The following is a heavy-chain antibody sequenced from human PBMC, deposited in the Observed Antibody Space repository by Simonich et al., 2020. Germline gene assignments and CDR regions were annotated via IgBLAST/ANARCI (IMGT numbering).Heavy chain of an antibody. D-gene: IGHD7-27*01. Sequence: EVQLVESGGGLVQPGGSLRLSCAASGFTFSSYWMHLVRQAPGKGLVGVSHIKIDGSSTSYADSVKGRFTISRDNAKNTLYLQMNSLRAEDTAVYYCAREAGDLWYFDLWGRGTLVTVSS. CDR3: AREAGDLWYFDL. CDR2: IKIDGSST. CDR1: GFTFSSYW. J-gene: IGHJ2*01. V-gene: IGHV3-74*01.